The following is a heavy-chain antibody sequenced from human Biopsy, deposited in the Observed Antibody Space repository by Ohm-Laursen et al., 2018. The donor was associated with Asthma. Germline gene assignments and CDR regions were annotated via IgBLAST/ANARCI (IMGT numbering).Heavy chain of an antibody. D-gene: IGHD4-17*01. Sequence: SQTLSLTCTVSGGSINIGDYYWSWIRQHPVKGLEWIGYVYYSGSTYYNPSLKSRVSISLDTSKNQFSLSLTSVTAADPAVYYCARTTYGDDGFDPWGQGTLVTVSS. CDR1: GGSINIGDYY. CDR3: ARTTYGDDGFDP. V-gene: IGHV4-31*03. CDR2: VYYSGST. J-gene: IGHJ5*02.